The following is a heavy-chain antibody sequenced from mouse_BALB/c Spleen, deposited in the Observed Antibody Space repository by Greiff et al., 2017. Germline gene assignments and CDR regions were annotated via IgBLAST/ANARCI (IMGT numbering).Heavy chain of an antibody. D-gene: IGHD2-14*01. J-gene: IGHJ4*01. CDR1: GYSFTSYY. Sequence: VQLQQSGPELVKPGASVKISCKASGYSFTSYYIHWVKQRPGQGLEWIGWIFPGSGNTKYNEKFKGKATLTADTSSSTAYIQLSSLTSEDSAVYFCAKEDYRGMDYWGQGTSVTVSS. CDR3: AKEDYRGMDY. V-gene: IGHV1-66*01. CDR2: IFPGSGNT.